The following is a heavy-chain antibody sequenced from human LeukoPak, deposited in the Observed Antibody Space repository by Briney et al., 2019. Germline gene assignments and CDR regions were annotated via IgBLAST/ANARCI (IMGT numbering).Heavy chain of an antibody. CDR1: GVSISSSSYY. J-gene: IGHJ6*03. D-gene: IGHD2-15*01. CDR2: IYYRGST. V-gene: IGHV4-39*07. Sequence: SETLSLTCTVSGVSISSSSYYWGWIRQPPGKGLEWIGSIYYRGSTYYNPSLKSRVTISVDTSKNQFSLKLSSVTAADTAVYYCARGYCSGGSCYSYYYYNYMDVWGKGTTVTVSS. CDR3: ARGYCSGGSCYSYYYYNYMDV.